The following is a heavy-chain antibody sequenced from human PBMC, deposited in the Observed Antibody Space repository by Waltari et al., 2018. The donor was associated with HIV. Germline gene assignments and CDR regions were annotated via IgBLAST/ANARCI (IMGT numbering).Heavy chain of an antibody. CDR3: ARVRYLSRLAAVGSNWFDP. V-gene: IGHV3-11*01. D-gene: IGHD6-13*01. J-gene: IGHJ5*02. CDR2: ISTSGGAI. CDR1: GVTFRAYY. Sequence: QVQLVESGGGLVKPGGSLSLSCAASGVTFRAYYISWRGKAPGKGLEWVSYISTSGGAIYYADSVKGRFSVSRDNGKNSLYLQMNSLRAEDTALYYCARVRYLSRLAAVGSNWFDPWGQGTLVTVSS.